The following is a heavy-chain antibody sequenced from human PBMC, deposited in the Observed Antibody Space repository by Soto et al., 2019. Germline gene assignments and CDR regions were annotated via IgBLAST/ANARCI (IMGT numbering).Heavy chain of an antibody. D-gene: IGHD3-9*01. CDR2: VSASGLNT. CDR1: GFTFSTYA. CDR3: AKDLTYDILTGYRSPDAFDI. J-gene: IGHJ3*02. Sequence: GGSLRLSCAASGFTFSTYAMAWVRQAPGKELECVSGVSASGLNTDYADPVKGRFYISRDNSKNTLYLQMNSLRVEDTAVYYCAKDLTYDILTGYRSPDAFDIWGQGTMVTVSS. V-gene: IGHV3-23*01.